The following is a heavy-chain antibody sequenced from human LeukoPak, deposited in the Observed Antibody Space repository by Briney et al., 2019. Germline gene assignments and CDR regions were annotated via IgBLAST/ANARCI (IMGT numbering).Heavy chain of an antibody. CDR1: GGSISSSSYY. D-gene: IGHD7-27*01. Sequence: SETLSLTCTVSGGSISSSSYYWGWIRQPPGKGLEWIGNIYYDGSTYYNPPLKSRVTISADTSKNQFSLKLASVTAADTAVYYCARVGTFLHWGQGTLVTVSS. V-gene: IGHV4-39*07. CDR3: ARVGTFLH. J-gene: IGHJ4*02. CDR2: IYYDGST.